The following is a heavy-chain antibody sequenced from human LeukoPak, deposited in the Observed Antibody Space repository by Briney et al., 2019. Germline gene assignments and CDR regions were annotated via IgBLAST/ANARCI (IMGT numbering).Heavy chain of an antibody. CDR2: ISSSSSTI. V-gene: IGHV3-48*01. D-gene: IGHD3-9*01. Sequence: GGSLRLSCAASGFTFSSYSMNWVRQAPGKGLEWVSYISSSSSTIYYADSVKGRFTISRDNAKNSLYLQMNSLRVEDTAVYYCARGRVYDILSRFDYWGQGTLVTVSS. CDR1: GFTFSSYS. J-gene: IGHJ4*02. CDR3: ARGRVYDILSRFDY.